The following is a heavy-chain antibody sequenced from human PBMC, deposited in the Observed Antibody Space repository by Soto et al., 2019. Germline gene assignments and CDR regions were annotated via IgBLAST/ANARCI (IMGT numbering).Heavy chain of an antibody. CDR3: ARSGYGSSDFDH. J-gene: IGHJ4*01. CDR1: HGCRSSDPFY. V-gene: IGHV4-31*02. D-gene: IGHD6-13*01. Sequence: QTLSGTRTVGHGCRSSDPFYWTRIRQHTGKGLEWIGYIYYTGNTYYRPSLKSRVSISIDTAQNQFSLRINSVTAAETAVYYCARSGYGSSDFDHWGQGTLVPVSS. CDR2: IYYTGNT.